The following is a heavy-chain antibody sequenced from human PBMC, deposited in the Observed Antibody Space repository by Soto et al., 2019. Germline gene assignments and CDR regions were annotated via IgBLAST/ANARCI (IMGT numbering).Heavy chain of an antibody. V-gene: IGHV3-73*01. CDR1: GFTFSDSA. CDR3: TSLCIGPNCPSVFDF. D-gene: IGHD1-1*01. Sequence: PGGSLRLSCAASGFTFSDSAMDWVRQASGKGLEWVGRVRSNANNHATAYAASVKGRFTISRDDSKSTAYLQMNSLKTEDTAVYYCTSLCIGPNCPSVFDFWGQGTLVTVSS. CDR2: VRSNANNHAT. J-gene: IGHJ4*02.